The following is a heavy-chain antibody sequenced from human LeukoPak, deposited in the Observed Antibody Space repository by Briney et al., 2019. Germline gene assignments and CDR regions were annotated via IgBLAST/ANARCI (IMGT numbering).Heavy chain of an antibody. D-gene: IGHD1-1*01. CDR3: ARGKTGTTDY. J-gene: IGHJ4*02. CDR1: GFTFSTYG. V-gene: IGHV3-33*01. Sequence: PGGSLRLSCAASGFTFSTYGMHWVRQAPGKGLEWVAVIWYDGSYKYYADSVKGRFTISRDNSKNTLYLEMNSLRTEDTAVYYCARGKTGTTDYWGQGTLVTASS. CDR2: IWYDGSYK.